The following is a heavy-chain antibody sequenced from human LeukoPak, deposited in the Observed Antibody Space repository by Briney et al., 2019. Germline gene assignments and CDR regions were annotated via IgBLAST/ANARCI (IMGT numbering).Heavy chain of an antibody. D-gene: IGHD3-22*01. CDR2: IYTSGAT. J-gene: IGHJ4*02. V-gene: IGHV4-4*07. Sequence: SETLSLTCTVSGDSMSSYYWSWIRQAAGKGLEWIGRIYTSGATTYNPSLKSRVTMSVDTSKNQFSLKLTSVTAADTAVYICARSDDISGYSGGFDYWGQGTLVTVSS. CDR1: GDSMSSYY. CDR3: ARSDDISGYSGGFDY.